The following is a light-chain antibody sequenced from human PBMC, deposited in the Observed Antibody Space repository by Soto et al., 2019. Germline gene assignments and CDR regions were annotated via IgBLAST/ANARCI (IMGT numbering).Light chain of an antibody. V-gene: IGKV1-5*01. CDR1: QSISSW. J-gene: IGKJ1*01. CDR2: DAS. Sequence: DITMTQSPSTLSAYVRDRVTITCRASQSISSWLAWYQQKPGKAPKLLIYDASSLESGVPSRFSGSGSGTEFTLTISSLQPDDFATYYCQQYHTYRTFGQGTKVDIK. CDR3: QQYHTYRT.